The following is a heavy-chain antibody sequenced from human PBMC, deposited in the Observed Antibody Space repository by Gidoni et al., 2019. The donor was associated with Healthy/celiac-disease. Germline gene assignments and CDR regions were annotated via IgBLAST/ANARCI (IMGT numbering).Heavy chain of an antibody. D-gene: IGHD3-16*01. CDR3: ARDLPRLGLDY. CDR1: GFTFSSYA. J-gene: IGHJ4*02. Sequence: QVQLVESGGGVVKPGRSLRLSCAASGFTFSSYAMHWVRQAPGKGLEWVAVISYDGSNKYYADSVKGRFTISRDNSKNTLYLQMNSLRAEDTAVYYCARDLPRLGLDYWGQGTLVTVSS. CDR2: ISYDGSNK. V-gene: IGHV3-30-3*01.